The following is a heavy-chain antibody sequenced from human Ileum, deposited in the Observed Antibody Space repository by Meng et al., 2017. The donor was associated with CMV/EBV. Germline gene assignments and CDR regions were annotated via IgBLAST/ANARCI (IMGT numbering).Heavy chain of an antibody. Sequence: GESLKTSCAVSGLTFSNAWMTWVRQAPGKAPEWVGRIKSKTDDGTIDYAAPVKGRFTISRDDSKNTLYLQMNSLKTEDTAVYYCTTARNDFWSGYYFSDYWGQGTLVTVSS. CDR2: IKSKTDDGTI. J-gene: IGHJ4*02. CDR3: TTARNDFWSGYYFSDY. CDR1: GLTFSNAW. V-gene: IGHV3-15*01. D-gene: IGHD3-3*01.